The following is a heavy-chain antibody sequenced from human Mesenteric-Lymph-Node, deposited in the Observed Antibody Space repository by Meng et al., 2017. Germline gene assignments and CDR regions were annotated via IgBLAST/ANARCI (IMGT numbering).Heavy chain of an antibody. CDR3: ARGYLILYSRGWYWYLDL. CDR1: GYTFTSCD. D-gene: IGHD6-19*01. CDR2: MNPNSGNT. Sequence: ASVQVSCKASGYTFTSCDINCVRQATGQGLEWMGWMNPNSGNTGYAQKFQGRVTMTRNTSISTAYMELSSLRSEDTAVYYCARGYLILYSRGWYWYLDLWGRGTLVTVSS. V-gene: IGHV1-8*02. J-gene: IGHJ2*01.